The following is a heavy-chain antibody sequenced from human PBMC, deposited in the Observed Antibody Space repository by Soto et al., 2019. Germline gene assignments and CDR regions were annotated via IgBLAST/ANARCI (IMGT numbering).Heavy chain of an antibody. CDR1: GGTFSSYT. J-gene: IGHJ6*03. CDR2: IIPILGIA. Sequence: SVKVSCKASGGTFSSYTISWVRQAPGQGLEWMGRIIPILGIANYAQKFQGRVTITADKSTSTAYMELSSLRSEDTAVYYCARAPGVVVPAASYYMDVWGKGTTVTVSS. V-gene: IGHV1-69*02. D-gene: IGHD2-2*01. CDR3: ARAPGVVVPAASYYMDV.